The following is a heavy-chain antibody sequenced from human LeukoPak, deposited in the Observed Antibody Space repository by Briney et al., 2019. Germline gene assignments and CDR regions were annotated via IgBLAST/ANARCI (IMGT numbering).Heavy chain of an antibody. CDR2: ISGSAVST. D-gene: IGHD4-23*01. Sequence: GGSLRLSCAASGFTFSSYGMSWVRQAPGKGLEWVSAISGSAVSTYYADSVKGRFTISRDNSKNTLYLQMNSLRVEDTAVYYCAKAVPKAVVTPSFDYWGRGTLVTVSS. CDR1: GFTFSSYG. V-gene: IGHV3-23*01. J-gene: IGHJ4*02. CDR3: AKAVPKAVVTPSFDY.